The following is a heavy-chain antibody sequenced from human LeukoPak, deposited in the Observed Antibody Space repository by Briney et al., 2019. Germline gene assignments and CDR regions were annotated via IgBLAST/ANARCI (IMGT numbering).Heavy chain of an antibody. D-gene: IGHD2-15*01. Sequence: SETLSLTCAAYGGSFSGYYWSWIRQPPGKGLEWIGEINHSGSTNYNPSLKSRVTISVDTSKNQFSLKLSSVTDEDTAVYYCARVVVAATFLVDYWGQGTLVTVSS. J-gene: IGHJ4*02. CDR1: GGSFSGYY. CDR3: ARVVVAATFLVDY. V-gene: IGHV4-34*01. CDR2: INHSGST.